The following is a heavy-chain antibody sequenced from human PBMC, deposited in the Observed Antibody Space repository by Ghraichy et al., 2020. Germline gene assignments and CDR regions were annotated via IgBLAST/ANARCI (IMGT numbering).Heavy chain of an antibody. D-gene: IGHD6-13*01. Sequence: SETLSLTCAVYGGSFSGYYWSWIRQPPGKGLEWIGEINHSGSTNYNPSLKSRVTISVDTSKNQFSLKLSSVTAADTAVYYCARQNGSAAGTYDYWGQGTLVTVSS. CDR3: ARQNGSAAGTYDY. J-gene: IGHJ4*02. CDR1: GGSFSGYY. CDR2: INHSGST. V-gene: IGHV4-34*01.